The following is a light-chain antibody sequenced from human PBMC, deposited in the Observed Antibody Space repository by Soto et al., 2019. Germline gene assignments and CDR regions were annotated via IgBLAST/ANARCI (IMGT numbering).Light chain of an antibody. Sequence: DVVMTQSPLSLPVTLGQPASISCRSTQSLIYKDGNTFLHWFQQRPGQSPRRLIYKVSSRDSGGPDRFSGSGSGTDFTLKISRVEAEDVGIYYCMQGTHWPSTFGQGTKLEIK. V-gene: IGKV2-30*01. CDR1: QSLIYKDGNTF. CDR3: MQGTHWPST. CDR2: KVS. J-gene: IGKJ2*01.